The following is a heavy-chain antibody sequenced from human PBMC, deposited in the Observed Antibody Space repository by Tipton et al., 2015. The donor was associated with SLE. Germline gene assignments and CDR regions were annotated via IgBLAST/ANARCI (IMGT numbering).Heavy chain of an antibody. CDR1: GGSISDSNW. J-gene: IGHJ6*02. CDR3: ARVYSYYYGMDV. Sequence: TLSLTCTVSGGSISDSNWWSWVHQPPGKGLEWIGEIYHSGSTNYNPSLKSRVTISVDKSKNQFSLKLSSVTAADTAVYYCARVYSYYYGMDVWGQGTTVTVSS. V-gene: IGHV4-4*02. D-gene: IGHD1-26*01. CDR2: IYHSGST.